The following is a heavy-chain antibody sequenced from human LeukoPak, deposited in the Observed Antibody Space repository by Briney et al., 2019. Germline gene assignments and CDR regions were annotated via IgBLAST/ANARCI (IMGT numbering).Heavy chain of an antibody. CDR2: VSGSGDNT. D-gene: IGHD1-26*01. CDR3: AKMKGHPLPKYYMDV. CDR1: GFTFSGFA. Sequence: GGSLRLSCAASGFTFSGFAMSWVRRTPGKGLEWVPGVSGSGDNTLYADSVKGRFTISRDNSKNTLYLEMNSLRAEDTAIYYCAKMKGHPLPKYYMDVWGQGTTVTVSS. V-gene: IGHV3-23*01. J-gene: IGHJ6*01.